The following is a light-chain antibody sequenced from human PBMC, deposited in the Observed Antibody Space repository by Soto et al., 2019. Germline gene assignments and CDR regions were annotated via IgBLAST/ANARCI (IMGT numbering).Light chain of an antibody. J-gene: IGKJ1*01. CDR2: WAS. CDR1: QTVSYTSNKRSY. CDR3: QQYYATPRT. V-gene: IGKV4-1*01. Sequence: IVMTQFPDSLSVSLGETATINCVSSQTVSYTSNKRSYLAWYQQKVGQPPRLLLYWASTRQSGVPDRFSGSGSGTDFTLTITNLQPEDVAVYYCQQYYATPRTFGPGTKVEIK.